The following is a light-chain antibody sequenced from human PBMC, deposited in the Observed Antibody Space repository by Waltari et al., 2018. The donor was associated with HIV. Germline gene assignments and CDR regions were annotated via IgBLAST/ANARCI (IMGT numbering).Light chain of an antibody. V-gene: IGLV1-36*01. Sequence: QSALTKEASVSGTVGQRVTLSCIGNNNNVERHAVVWYQQMSPGVPKTVIIGSSLPSGLPDRLYGSQYGATAFLTISRLQPEDEADYFCATWDYGLSTHVFGTGSRVTVL. CDR3: ATWDYGLSTHV. CDR1: NNNVERHA. CDR2: GS. J-gene: IGLJ1*01.